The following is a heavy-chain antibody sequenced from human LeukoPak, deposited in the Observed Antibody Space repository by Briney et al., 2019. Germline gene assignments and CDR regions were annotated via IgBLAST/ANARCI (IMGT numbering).Heavy chain of an antibody. J-gene: IGHJ4*02. CDR1: GFTFSIYS. D-gene: IGHD5-24*01. Sequence: PGGSLRLSCEASGFTFSIYSMNWVRQAPGKGLEWVSYINSSGIVIYYADSVKGRFTISRDNAKNSLYLQMNSLRAEDAAVYYCARDLHRDGVNWPYFDYWGQGALVTVSS. CDR2: INSSGIVI. V-gene: IGHV3-48*04. CDR3: ARDLHRDGVNWPYFDY.